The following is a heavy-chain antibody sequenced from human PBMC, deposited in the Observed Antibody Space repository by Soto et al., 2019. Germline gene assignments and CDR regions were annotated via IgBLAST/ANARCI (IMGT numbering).Heavy chain of an antibody. D-gene: IGHD3-16*01. J-gene: IGHJ6*02. CDR2: VNSEGSTT. CDR1: GFTFSKYW. Sequence: EVQLVESGGGLVQPGGSLRLSCAASGFTFSKYWMHWVRQAPGKGLVWVSRVNSEGSTTYYADSVKGRFTISRDNAKNTLHLQMNSLGAEDTAVYYCASNYAYAEGYYWYGIDVWAKGPRSPSP. CDR3: ASNYAYAEGYYWYGIDV. V-gene: IGHV3-74*01.